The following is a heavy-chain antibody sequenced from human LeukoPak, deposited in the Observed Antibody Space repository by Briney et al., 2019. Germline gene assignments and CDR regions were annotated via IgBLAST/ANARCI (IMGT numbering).Heavy chain of an antibody. CDR1: GGSISSYY. CDR2: IYTSGST. Sequence: PSETLSLTCTVSGGSISSYYWSWIRQPAGKGLEWIGRIYTSGSTNYNPSLKSRVTMSVDASKNQFSLKLSSVTAADTAVYYCVREGPHCSSTSCYTDWGQGTLVTVSS. V-gene: IGHV4-4*07. D-gene: IGHD2-2*02. J-gene: IGHJ4*02. CDR3: VREGPHCSSTSCYTD.